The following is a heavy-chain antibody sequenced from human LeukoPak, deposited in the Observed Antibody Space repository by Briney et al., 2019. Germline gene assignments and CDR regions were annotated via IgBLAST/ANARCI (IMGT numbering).Heavy chain of an antibody. J-gene: IGHJ5*02. D-gene: IGHD4-17*01. CDR1: GFTFSNAW. V-gene: IGHV3-15*01. CDR3: AKDQYGANWFDP. CDR2: IKSKTDGGTT. Sequence: GGSLRLSCAASGFTFSNAWMSWVRQAPGKGLEWVGRIKSKTDGGTTDYAAPVKGRFTISRDNSKNTLYLQMNSLRAEDTAVYYCAKDQYGANWFDPWGQGTLVTVSS.